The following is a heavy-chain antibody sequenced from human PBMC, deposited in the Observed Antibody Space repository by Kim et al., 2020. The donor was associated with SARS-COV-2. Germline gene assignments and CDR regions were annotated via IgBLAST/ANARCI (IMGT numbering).Heavy chain of an antibody. CDR1: GFTFSSYG. J-gene: IGHJ6*02. D-gene: IGHD2-15*01. Sequence: GGSLRLSCAASGFTFSSYGMHWVRQAPGKGLEWVAVIWYDGSNKYYADSVKGRFTISRDNSKNTLYLQMNSLRAEDTAVYYCARDADRLEDLYYYYGMDVWGQGTTVTVSS. CDR3: ARDADRLEDLYYYYGMDV. V-gene: IGHV3-33*01. CDR2: IWYDGSNK.